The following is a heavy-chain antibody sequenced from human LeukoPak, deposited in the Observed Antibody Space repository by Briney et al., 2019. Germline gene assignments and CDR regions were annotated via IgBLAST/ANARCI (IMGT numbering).Heavy chain of an antibody. CDR2: IYPGGSDT. V-gene: IGHV5-51*01. CDR3: ARAGYSSGWYRPDAFDI. CDR1: GYSFTSYW. J-gene: IGHJ3*02. Sequence: GESLKISCKGSGYSFTSYWIGWARQMPGKGLEWMGIIYPGGSDTRYSPSFQGQVTISADKSISTAYLQWSSLKASNTAMYYCARAGYSSGWYRPDAFDIWGQGTMVTVSS. D-gene: IGHD6-19*01.